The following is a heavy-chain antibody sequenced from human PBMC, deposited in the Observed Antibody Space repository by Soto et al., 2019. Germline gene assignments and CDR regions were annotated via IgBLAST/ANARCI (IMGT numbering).Heavy chain of an antibody. J-gene: IGHJ4*02. V-gene: IGHV4-39*01. CDR3: ARRGGDYYYSSAEFDY. D-gene: IGHD3-22*01. Sequence: QLQLQESGPGLVKPSETLSLTCTVSGGSISSSSYYWGWIRQPPGKGREWIGSIYYSGSTYYNPSLKSRVPISVDTAKHQVSLKLSSVTAADTAVYYCARRGGDYYYSSAEFDYWGQGTLVTVSS. CDR1: GGSISSSSYY. CDR2: IYYSGST.